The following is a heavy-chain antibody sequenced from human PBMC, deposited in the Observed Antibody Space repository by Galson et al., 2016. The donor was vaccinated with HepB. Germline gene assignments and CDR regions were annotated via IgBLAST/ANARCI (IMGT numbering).Heavy chain of an antibody. CDR3: ARGLSMNWFDS. Sequence: SLRLSCAASGSTFSNSWMHWVRQAPGKGLVCVSRINTDGRGIAYADSVKGRFTISRDNAKNTLYLQMNSLRAEDTAVYYCARGLSMNWFDSWGQGTLVTVSS. J-gene: IGHJ5*01. CDR1: GSTFSNSW. V-gene: IGHV3-74*01. CDR2: INTDGRGI.